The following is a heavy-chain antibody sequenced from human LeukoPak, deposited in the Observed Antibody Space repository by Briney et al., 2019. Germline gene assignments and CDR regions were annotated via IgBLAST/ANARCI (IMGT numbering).Heavy chain of an antibody. CDR1: GFTFSSNW. CDR3: ARGLGINGLALDM. D-gene: IGHD3-10*01. J-gene: IGHJ3*02. CDR2: IKQDGSEK. V-gene: IGHV3-7*05. Sequence: GGSLRRSCAAAGFTFSSNWMSWVRQAPGKGLQWVANIKQDGSEKYYVDSVKGRFTISRDNAKKSLYLQMNSLRGEDTAVYYCARGLGINGLALDMWGQGTMVTVSS.